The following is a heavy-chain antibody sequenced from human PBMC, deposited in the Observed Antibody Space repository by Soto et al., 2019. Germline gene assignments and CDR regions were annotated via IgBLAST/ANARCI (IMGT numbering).Heavy chain of an antibody. CDR2: ISTGGSNI. V-gene: IGHV3-48*03. CDR1: GFTFSNYE. CDR3: AGERGASFDY. Sequence: GGSLRLSCAASGFTFSNYEMNWVRQAPGKGLEWVSYISTGGSNIYYADSVKGRFTMSRDNAKNSLYLQMNSLRAEDTAVYYCAGERGASFDYWGQGTLVTVPQ. D-gene: IGHD3-10*01. J-gene: IGHJ4*02.